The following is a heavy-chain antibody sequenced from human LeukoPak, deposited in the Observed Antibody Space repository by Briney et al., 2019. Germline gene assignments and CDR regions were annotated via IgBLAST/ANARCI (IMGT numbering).Heavy chain of an antibody. CDR2: ISWNSGTI. CDR3: AKDNRRHYTSGPNPDSLH. CDR1: GFIFNNYA. Sequence: GRSLRLSCAGSGFIFNNYAMHWVRQPPGKGLEWVSGISWNSGTIDYADSVRGRFIISRDNAKNSLYLQMDSLRVEDTAFYYCAKDNRRHYTSGPNPDSLHWGQGALVTVSS. V-gene: IGHV3-9*01. J-gene: IGHJ4*02. D-gene: IGHD6-19*01.